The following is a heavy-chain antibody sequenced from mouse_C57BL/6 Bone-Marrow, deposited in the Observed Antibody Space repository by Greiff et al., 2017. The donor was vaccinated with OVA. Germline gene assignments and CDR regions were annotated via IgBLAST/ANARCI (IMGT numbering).Heavy chain of an antibody. Sequence: EVKVVESGGGLVKPGGSLKLSCAASGFTFSDYGMHWVRQAPEKGLEWVAYISSGSSTIYYADTVKGRFTISRDNAKNTLFLQMTSLRSEDTAMYYCARLGYGYDWFAYWGQGTLVTVSA. CDR2: ISSGSSTI. V-gene: IGHV5-17*01. D-gene: IGHD2-2*01. J-gene: IGHJ3*01. CDR3: ARLGYGYDWFAY. CDR1: GFTFSDYG.